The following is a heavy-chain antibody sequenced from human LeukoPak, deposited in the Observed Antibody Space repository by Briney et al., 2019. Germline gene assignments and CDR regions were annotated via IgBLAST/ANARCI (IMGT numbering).Heavy chain of an antibody. J-gene: IGHJ4*02. CDR1: GGSISSNNHY. Sequence: SETLSLTFTVSGGSISSNNHYWGWIRQPPGKGLEWIGNIYYSGNTYYNPSLKSRVTISVDTSKNQFSLKLSSVTAADTALYYCARLSGGFDYWGQGTLVTVSS. D-gene: IGHD1-26*01. CDR3: ARLSGGFDY. V-gene: IGHV4-39*01. CDR2: IYYSGNT.